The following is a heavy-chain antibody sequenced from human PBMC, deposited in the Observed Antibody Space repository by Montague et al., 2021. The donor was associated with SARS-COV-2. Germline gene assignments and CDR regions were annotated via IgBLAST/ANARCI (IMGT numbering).Heavy chain of an antibody. Sequence: SLRLSCAASGFTFDDYAMHWVRQAPGKGLEWVSGISWNSGSIGYADSVKGRFTISRDNAKNSLYLQMNSLRAGDTALYYCAKLPSRDGYNLRDYWGQGTLVTVSS. V-gene: IGHV3-9*01. CDR3: AKLPSRDGYNLRDY. J-gene: IGHJ4*02. CDR2: ISWNSGSI. D-gene: IGHD5-24*01. CDR1: GFTFDDYA.